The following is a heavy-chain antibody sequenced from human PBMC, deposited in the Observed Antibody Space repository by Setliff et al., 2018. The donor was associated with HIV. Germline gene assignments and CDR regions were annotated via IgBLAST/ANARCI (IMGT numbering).Heavy chain of an antibody. CDR2: IYYSGST. CDR1: GGSIKSSSDY. D-gene: IGHD3-22*01. CDR3: ARHPGLGGYYSPFDY. Sequence: PSETLSLTCTVSGGSIKSSSDYWGWIRQPPGKGLEWIGTIYYSGSTYYNPSLKSRVTISVDTSKNQLSLKLSSVTAADTTVYYCARHPGLGGYYSPFDYWGPGTLVTVTS. V-gene: IGHV4-39*01. J-gene: IGHJ4*02.